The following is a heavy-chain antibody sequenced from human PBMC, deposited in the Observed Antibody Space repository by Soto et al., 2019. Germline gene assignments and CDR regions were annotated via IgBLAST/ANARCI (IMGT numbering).Heavy chain of an antibody. D-gene: IGHD3-10*01. J-gene: IGHJ4*02. CDR3: ARDARIWFGESYFDY. CDR2: IIPIFGTA. Sequence: GASVKVSCKASGGTFSSYAISWVRQAPGQGLEWMGGIIPIFGTANYAQKFQGRVTITADESTSTAYMELSSLRSEDTAVYYCARDARIWFGESYFDYWGQGTLVTVSS. V-gene: IGHV1-69*13. CDR1: GGTFSSYA.